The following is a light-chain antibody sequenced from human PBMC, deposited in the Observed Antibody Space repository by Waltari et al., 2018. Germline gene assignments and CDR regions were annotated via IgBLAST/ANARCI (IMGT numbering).Light chain of an antibody. CDR3: QQYNNWPPVFT. CDR1: QSVGTN. CDR2: GAS. J-gene: IGKJ3*01. Sequence: EIVMTQSPATLSVSPGERATLSCRASQSVGTNLAWYQQKPGQSPSLLIHGASTRATGIPARFSGSGSGTEFTLTIDSLQSEDFAVYYCQQYNNWPPVFTFGPGTKVDIK. V-gene: IGKV3D-15*01.